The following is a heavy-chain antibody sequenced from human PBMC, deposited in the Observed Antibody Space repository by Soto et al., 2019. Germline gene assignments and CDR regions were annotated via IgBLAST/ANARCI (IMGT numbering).Heavy chain of an antibody. CDR2: MNPNTGNT. CDR3: ATLAPSEPSFYHHYKDF. Sequence: GASVKVSCKASGYTFTNYNINWVRQATGQGLEWMGWMNPNTGNTGYAEKFQGRVTMTRNSSINTAYMELSGLRSDDTAVYYCATLAPSEPSFYHHYKDFWRKRPTVIVSS. D-gene: IGHD1-1*01. V-gene: IGHV1-8*01. CDR1: GYTFTNYN. J-gene: IGHJ6*03.